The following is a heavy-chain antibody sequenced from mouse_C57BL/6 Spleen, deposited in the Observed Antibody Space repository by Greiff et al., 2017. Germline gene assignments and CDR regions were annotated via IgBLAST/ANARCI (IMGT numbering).Heavy chain of an antibody. CDR2: INPGSGGT. CDR1: GYAFTNYL. J-gene: IGHJ3*01. CDR3: ARTAQAIVSAY. D-gene: IGHD3-2*02. V-gene: IGHV1-54*01. Sequence: QVQLQQSGAELVRPGPSVKVSCKASGYAFTNYLIEWVKQRPGQGLEWIGVINPGSGGTNYNEKFKGKATLTADKSSSTAYMQLSSLTSEDSAVYFCARTAQAIVSAYWGQGTLVTVSA.